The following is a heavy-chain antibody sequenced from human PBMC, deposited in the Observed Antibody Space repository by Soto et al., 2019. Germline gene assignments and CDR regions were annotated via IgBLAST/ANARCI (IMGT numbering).Heavy chain of an antibody. Sequence: GSLRLSCAASGFTFSSYAMGWVRQGPGKGLEWVAVVSIGGSTHYADSVRGRFTISRDNSKNTLYLQMNSLRAEDTAVYYCAKETTLGYCTNGVCSFDYWGQGTLVTVSS. CDR3: AKETTLGYCTNGVCSFDY. J-gene: IGHJ4*02. CDR1: GFTFSSYA. CDR2: VSIGGST. D-gene: IGHD2-8*01. V-gene: IGHV3-23*01.